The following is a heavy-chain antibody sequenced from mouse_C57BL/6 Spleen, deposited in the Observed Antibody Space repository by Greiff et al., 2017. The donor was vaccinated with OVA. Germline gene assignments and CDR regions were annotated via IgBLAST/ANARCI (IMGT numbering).Heavy chain of an antibody. V-gene: IGHV1-82*01. CDR3: ARWDDGYYWYFDV. D-gene: IGHD2-3*01. J-gene: IGHJ1*03. CDR1: GYAFSSSW. Sequence: LVESGPELVKPGASVKISCKASGYAFSSSWMNWVKQRPGKGLEWIGRIYPGDGDTNYNGKFKGKATLTADKSSSTAYMQRSSLTSEDSAVYVCARWDDGYYWYFDVWGTGTTVTVSS. CDR2: IYPGDGDT.